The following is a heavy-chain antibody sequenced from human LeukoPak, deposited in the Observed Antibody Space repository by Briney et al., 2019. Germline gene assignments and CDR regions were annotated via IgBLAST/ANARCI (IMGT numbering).Heavy chain of an antibody. Sequence: WASVKVSCKASGYTFTSYYMHWVRQAPGQGLEWMGIINPSGGSTSYAQKFQGRVTMTRDMSTSTDYMELSRLRSDDTAVYYCAREGYSSGWSSYYFDYWGQGTLVTVSS. CDR1: GYTFTSYY. V-gene: IGHV1-46*01. D-gene: IGHD6-19*01. CDR2: INPSGGST. J-gene: IGHJ4*02. CDR3: AREGYSSGWSSYYFDY.